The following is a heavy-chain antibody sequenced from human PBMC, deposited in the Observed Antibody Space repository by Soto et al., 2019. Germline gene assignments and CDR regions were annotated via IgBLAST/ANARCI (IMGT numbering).Heavy chain of an antibody. V-gene: IGHV4-30-4*01. D-gene: IGHD3-10*01. CDR3: ARVGGFGATTIDY. CDR1: GGSISSGDYY. J-gene: IGHJ4*02. CDR2: IYYSGST. Sequence: QVQLQESGPGLVKPSQTLSLTCTVSGGSISSGDYYWSWIRQPPGKGLEWIGYIYYSGSTYYNPSLKSRVTISXDXPKNQCSLKLSSVTAADTAVYYCARVGGFGATTIDYWGQGTLVTVSS.